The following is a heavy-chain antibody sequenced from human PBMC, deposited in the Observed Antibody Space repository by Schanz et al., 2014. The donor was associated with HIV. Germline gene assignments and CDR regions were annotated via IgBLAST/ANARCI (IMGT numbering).Heavy chain of an antibody. J-gene: IGHJ6*02. V-gene: IGHV1-2*02. CDR1: GGTFSNYA. D-gene: IGHD6-6*01. CDR3: AREPSFSGLDV. Sequence: QVQLVQSGAEVKKPGSSVKVSCKASGGTFSNYAISWLRQAPGQGLEWVGWINPKTGGTNLAQMFQGRIVVARDTSINTDYLEVSRLRSDDTAVYYCAREPSFSGLDVWGQGTTVIVSS. CDR2: INPKTGGT.